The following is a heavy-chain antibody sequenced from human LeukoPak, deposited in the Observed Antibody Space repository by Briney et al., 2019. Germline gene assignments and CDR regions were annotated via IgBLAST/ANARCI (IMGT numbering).Heavy chain of an antibody. CDR1: GGSFSGYY. V-gene: IGHV4-34*01. D-gene: IGHD2-15*01. CDR2: INHSGST. CDR3: ARVVGYCSGGSCYPLPYYYYGMDV. J-gene: IGHJ6*04. Sequence: PSETLSLTCAVYGGSFSGYYWSWIRQPPGKGLEWIGEINHSGSTNYNPSLKSRVTISVDTSKNQFSLKLSSVTAADTAVYYCARVVGYCSGGSCYPLPYYYYGMDVWGKGTTVTVSS.